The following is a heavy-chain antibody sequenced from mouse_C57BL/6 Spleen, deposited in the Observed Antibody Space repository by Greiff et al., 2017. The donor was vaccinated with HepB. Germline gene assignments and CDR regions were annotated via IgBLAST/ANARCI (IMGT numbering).Heavy chain of an antibody. CDR3: ARDWGLTGFAY. D-gene: IGHD4-1*01. CDR1: GFTFSSYA. CDR2: ISDGGSYT. V-gene: IGHV5-4*01. J-gene: IGHJ3*01. Sequence: EVQLQESGGGLVKPGGSLKLSCAASGFTFSSYAMSWVRQTPEKRLEWVATISDGGSYTYYPDNVKGRFTISRDNAKNNLYLQMSHLKSEDTAMYYCARDWGLTGFAYWGQGTLVTVSA.